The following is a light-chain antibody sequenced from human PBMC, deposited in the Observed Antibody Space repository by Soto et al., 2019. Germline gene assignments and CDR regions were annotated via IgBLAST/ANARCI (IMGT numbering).Light chain of an antibody. CDR3: ATWDSSLSFVV. V-gene: IGLV1-51*01. J-gene: IGLJ2*01. CDR1: SSNIGNNY. CDR2: DNS. Sequence: QSVLTQPPSVSAAPGQNVTISCSGSSSNIGNNYVSWYQHVPRTAPKLLIYDNSKRPSEIPDRFSGSKSGTSATLAITGLQTGDEADYFCATWDSSLSFVVFGGGTKLTVL.